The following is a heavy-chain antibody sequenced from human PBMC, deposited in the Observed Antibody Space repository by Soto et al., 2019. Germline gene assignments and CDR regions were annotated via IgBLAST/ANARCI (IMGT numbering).Heavy chain of an antibody. J-gene: IGHJ4*02. V-gene: IGHV1-2*04. CDR1: GYTFTGYY. CDR2: INPNSGGT. D-gene: IGHD6-19*01. Sequence: VKVSCKASGYTFTGYYMHWVRQAPGQGLEWMGWINPNSGGTNYAQKFQGWVTMTRDTSISTAYMELSRLRSDDTAVYYCARDGVAVAGMVFDYWGQGTLVTVSS. CDR3: ARDGVAVAGMVFDY.